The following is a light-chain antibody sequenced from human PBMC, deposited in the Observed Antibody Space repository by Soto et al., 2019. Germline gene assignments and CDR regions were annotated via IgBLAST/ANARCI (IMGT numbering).Light chain of an antibody. CDR3: QSFDSSLSGVV. V-gene: IGLV1-40*01. CDR1: SSNIGADYD. J-gene: IGLJ7*01. Sequence: QSVLTQPPSVSGAPGQRVTISCTGSSSNIGADYDVHWYQQLPGTAPKLLIYGNSNRPAGVPDRFSASKSGTSASLVITGLQAEDEADYYCQSFDSSLSGVVFGGGTQLTVL. CDR2: GNS.